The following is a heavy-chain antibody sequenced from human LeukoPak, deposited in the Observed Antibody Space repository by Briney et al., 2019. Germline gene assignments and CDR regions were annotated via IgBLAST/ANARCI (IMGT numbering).Heavy chain of an antibody. Sequence: PSETLSLTCTVSGGSIISSSSYNWGWIRQPPGKGLEWIGTIYYSGSTYYNPSLKSRITMSVDTSKNQFSLKLSSVTAADTAVYYCARDRHSSCYSEGCSYYYMDVWGKGTTVPVSS. CDR3: ARDRHSSCYSEGCSYYYMDV. V-gene: IGHV4-39*07. CDR1: GGSIISSSSYN. CDR2: IYYSGST. D-gene: IGHD2-15*01. J-gene: IGHJ6*03.